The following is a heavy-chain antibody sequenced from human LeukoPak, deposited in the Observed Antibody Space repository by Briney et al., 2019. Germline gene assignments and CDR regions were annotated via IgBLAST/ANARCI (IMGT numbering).Heavy chain of an antibody. CDR3: ARDRCSSSSCYFDY. Sequence: ASVKVSCKASGYTFTGYYMHWVRQAPGQGLEWMGRINPNSGGTNYAQKFQGRVTMTRDTSISTAYMELSRLRSDDTAVYYCARDRCSSSSCYFDYWGQGTLVTVSS. J-gene: IGHJ4*02. D-gene: IGHD2-2*01. CDR1: GYTFTGYY. V-gene: IGHV1-2*06. CDR2: INPNSGGT.